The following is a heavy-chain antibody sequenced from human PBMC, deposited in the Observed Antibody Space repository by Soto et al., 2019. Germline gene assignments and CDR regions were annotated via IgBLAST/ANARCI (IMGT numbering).Heavy chain of an antibody. CDR3: AGGGGVGVAGSAAFDM. Sequence: QLHLVQSGAVVKKPGASVTVSCSASGYPVTAYYMHWVRQAPGRGLEWMGGINPATGAAKYTQTFQGRGPLAKGTSKSTVFKGTGGPTSEGPAGFLFAGGGGVGVAGSAAFDMWGQGTLVTVSS. V-gene: IGHV1-2*02. CDR2: INPATGAA. D-gene: IGHD3-3*01. CDR1: GYPVTAYY. J-gene: IGHJ3*02.